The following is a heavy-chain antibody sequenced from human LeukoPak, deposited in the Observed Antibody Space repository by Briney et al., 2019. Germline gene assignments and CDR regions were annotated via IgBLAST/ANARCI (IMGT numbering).Heavy chain of an antibody. CDR3: VKDSERGDFDY. CDR1: GFTFSSYA. V-gene: IGHV3-23*01. J-gene: IGHJ4*02. Sequence: GGSLRLSCAASGFTFSSYAMSWVRRAPGKGLEWVSGISGSGGSTYYADSVKGRFTISRDNSKNTVYLQMNSLRVEDTAVHYCVKDSERGDFDYWGQGTLVTVS. CDR2: ISGSGGST. D-gene: IGHD1-26*01.